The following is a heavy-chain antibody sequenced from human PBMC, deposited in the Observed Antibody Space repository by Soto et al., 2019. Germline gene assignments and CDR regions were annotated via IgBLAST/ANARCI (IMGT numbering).Heavy chain of an antibody. CDR1: GYTFTSYG. Sequence: GASVKVSCKASGYTFTSYGISWVRQAPGQGLEWMGWISAYNGNTNYAQKLQGRVTMTTDTSTSTAYMELRSLRSDDTAVYYCAREGQLYCSITSCYYKYYYYMDVWAKGTTVTVSS. D-gene: IGHD2-2*01. V-gene: IGHV1-18*01. CDR3: AREGQLYCSITSCYYKYYYYMDV. J-gene: IGHJ6*03. CDR2: ISAYNGNT.